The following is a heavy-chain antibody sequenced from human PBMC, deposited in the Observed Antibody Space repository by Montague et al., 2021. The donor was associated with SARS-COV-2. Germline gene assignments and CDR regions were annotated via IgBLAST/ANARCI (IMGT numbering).Heavy chain of an antibody. Sequence: SETLSLTCSFSGGSIRSYYWSWIRLPPGKALEWLGYIYYTGETTXNPSLKSRVTISVDTSRSQFSLGLTSVTAADTAVYFCARFWSGYVDKWSQGTLVTVSS. J-gene: IGHJ4*02. V-gene: IGHV4-59*01. CDR1: GGSIRSYY. D-gene: IGHD3-3*01. CDR3: ARFWSGYVDK. CDR2: IYYTGET.